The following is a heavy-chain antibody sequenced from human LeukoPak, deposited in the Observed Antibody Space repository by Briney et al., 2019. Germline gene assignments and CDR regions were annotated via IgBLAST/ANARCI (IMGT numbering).Heavy chain of an antibody. CDR3: AKREGPNYDFWSGYYLTPAHFGY. Sequence: SETLSLTCTVSGYSISSGYYWGWIRQPPGKGLEWIGSIYHSGSTYYNPSLKSRVTISVDTSKNQFSLKLSSVTAADTAVYYCAKREGPNYDFWSGYYLTPAHFGYWGQGTLVTVSS. CDR1: GYSISSGYY. V-gene: IGHV4-38-2*02. CDR2: IYHSGST. D-gene: IGHD3-3*01. J-gene: IGHJ4*02.